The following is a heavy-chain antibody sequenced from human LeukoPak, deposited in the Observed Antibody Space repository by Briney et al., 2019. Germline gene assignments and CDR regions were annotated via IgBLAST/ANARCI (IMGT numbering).Heavy chain of an antibody. J-gene: IGHJ4*02. V-gene: IGHV4-39*07. CDR2: IYYSGST. CDR3: ARTDRDGHNHIRFDY. CDR1: GGSISSSSYY. Sequence: PSETLSLTCTVSGGSISSSSYYWGWIRQPPGKGLEWIGSIYYSGSTYYNPSLKSRVTISVDTSKNQFSLKLSSVTAADTAMYYCARTDRDGHNHIRFDYWGQGTLATVSS. D-gene: IGHD5-24*01.